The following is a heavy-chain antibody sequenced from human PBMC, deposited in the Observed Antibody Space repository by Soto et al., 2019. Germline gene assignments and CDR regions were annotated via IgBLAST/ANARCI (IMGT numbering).Heavy chain of an antibody. CDR2: IYSTRSP. Sequence: QVQLQESGPGLVKPSETLSLTCTVTGDSVSKYYWNWIRQPAGKGLEWIGRIYSTRSPNYNPSLKSLVTMSVDTSNNQFSLKLNLSSVTAADTAVYYCARSPAYGDYANLDTWGPGTLVTVSS. D-gene: IGHD4-17*01. J-gene: IGHJ5*02. CDR3: ARSPAYGDYANLDT. CDR1: GDSVSKYY. V-gene: IGHV4-4*07.